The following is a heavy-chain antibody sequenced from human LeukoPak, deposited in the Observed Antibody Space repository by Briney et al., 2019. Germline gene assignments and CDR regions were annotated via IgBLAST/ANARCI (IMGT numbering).Heavy chain of an antibody. CDR3: ARDLPVLGSRGGAFDL. CDR1: GFAFGSYG. V-gene: IGHV3-33*01. J-gene: IGHJ3*01. Sequence: PGGSLRLSCAASGFAFGSYGMHWVRQAPGKGLEWVAGLWYDGTNKNYGDSVKGRFTISRDNFKKIVNLEMNSVRPEDTAVYYCARDLPVLGSRGGAFDLWGQGTMVTVSS. D-gene: IGHD1-26*01. CDR2: LWYDGTNK.